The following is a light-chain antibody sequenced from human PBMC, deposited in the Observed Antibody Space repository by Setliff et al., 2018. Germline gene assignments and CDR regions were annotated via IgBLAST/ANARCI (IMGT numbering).Light chain of an antibody. J-gene: IGLJ1*01. CDR3: SAYTSSSTDV. CDR1: SSDIGFYDF. Sequence: QSALTQPASVSESPGQSITISCSGTSSDIGFYDFVSWYQQDPGKAPKLIIYDVSSRPSGVSNRFSGSKAGNTASLTISGLQAEDEADYYCSAYTSSSTDVFGTGTKVTVL. CDR2: DVS. V-gene: IGLV2-14*03.